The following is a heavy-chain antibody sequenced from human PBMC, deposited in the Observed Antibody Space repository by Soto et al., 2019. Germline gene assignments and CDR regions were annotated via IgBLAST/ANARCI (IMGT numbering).Heavy chain of an antibody. CDR2: IYYSGST. J-gene: IGHJ4*02. Sequence: ASETLSLTCTVSGGSISSSSYYWGWIRQPPGKGLEWIGSIYYSGSTYYNPSLKSRVTISVDTSKNQFSLKLSSVTAADTAVYYCARTYCTNGVCYYFDYWGQGTLVTVSS. CDR3: ARTYCTNGVCYYFDY. V-gene: IGHV4-39*01. CDR1: GGSISSSSYY. D-gene: IGHD2-8*01.